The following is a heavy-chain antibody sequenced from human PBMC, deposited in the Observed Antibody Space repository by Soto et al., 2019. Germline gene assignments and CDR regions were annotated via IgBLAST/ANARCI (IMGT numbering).Heavy chain of an antibody. V-gene: IGHV1-46*01. CDR2: ISRSGGGT. D-gene: IGHD6-19*01. CDR3: ARYAKDSSGKFDY. Sequence: QVQLVQSGAEVKKPGASVKVSCKASGYTFTSYYMHWLRQAPGQGLQWMGIISRSGGGTNYAQKVQGRVTMTRDTSTSTVYMELSCLTSDDTAVYYCARYAKDSSGKFDYWGQGTLVTVSS. CDR1: GYTFTSYY. J-gene: IGHJ4*02.